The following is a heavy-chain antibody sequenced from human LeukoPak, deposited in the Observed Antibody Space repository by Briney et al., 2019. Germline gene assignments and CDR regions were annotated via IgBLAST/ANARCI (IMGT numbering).Heavy chain of an antibody. V-gene: IGHV1-46*01. J-gene: IGHJ4*02. CDR3: ARGLGSYDYVWGSYRYTYFDY. CDR2: INPCGGST. Sequence: SSVKVSCKASGYTFTSYYMHWVRQAPGQGLEWMGIINPCGGSTSYAQKFQGRVTMTRDTSTSTVYMELSSLRSEDTAVYYCARGLGSYDYVWGSYRYTYFDYWGQGTLVTVSS. CDR1: GYTFTSYY. D-gene: IGHD3-16*02.